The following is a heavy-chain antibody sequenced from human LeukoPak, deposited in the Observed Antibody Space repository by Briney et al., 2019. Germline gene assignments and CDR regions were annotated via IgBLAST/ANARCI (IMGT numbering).Heavy chain of an antibody. CDR3: TRLNSGSYGNHYN. V-gene: IGHV3-73*01. CDR2: IRSKANSYAT. Sequence: GGSLRLSCAASGFTFSGSAMHWVRQASGKGLEWVGRIRSKANSYATAYAASVKGRFAISRDDSKNTAYLQMNSLKTEDTAVYYCTRLNSGSYGNHYNWGQGTLVTVSS. CDR1: GFTFSGSA. J-gene: IGHJ4*02. D-gene: IGHD1-26*01.